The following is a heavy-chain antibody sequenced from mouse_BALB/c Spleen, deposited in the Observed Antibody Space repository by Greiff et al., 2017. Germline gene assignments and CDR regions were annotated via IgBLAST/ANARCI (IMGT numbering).Heavy chain of an antibody. V-gene: IGHV1-7*01. D-gene: IGHD2-4*01. J-gene: IGHJ3*01. Sequence: QVQLQQSGAELAKPGASVKMSCKASGYTFTSYWMHWVKQRPGQGLEWIGYINPSTGYTEYNQKFKDKATLTADKSSSTAYMQLSSLTSEDSAVYYCARGGLGNPWFADWGQGTLVTVSA. CDR3: ARGGLGNPWFAD. CDR2: INPSTGYT. CDR1: GYTFTSYW.